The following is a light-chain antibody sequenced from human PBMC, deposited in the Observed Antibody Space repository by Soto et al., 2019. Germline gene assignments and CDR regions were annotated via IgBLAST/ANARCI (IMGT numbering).Light chain of an antibody. J-gene: IGKJ5*01. V-gene: IGKV3-15*01. CDR1: QSVSSSY. CDR2: GAS. Sequence: IVLTKSPGTLSLSPGERATLSCRASQSVSSSYLAWYQQKPGQAPRLLIYGASARATGIPARFTGSGSGTEFTLTISSLQSEDFAVYYCQQYNNWPPITFGQGTRLEIK. CDR3: QQYNNWPPIT.